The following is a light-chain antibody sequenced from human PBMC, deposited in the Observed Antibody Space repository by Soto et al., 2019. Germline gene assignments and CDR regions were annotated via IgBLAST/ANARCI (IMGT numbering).Light chain of an antibody. CDR2: EVA. Sequence: QSALTQPASVSGSPGQSITISCTGTSSAVGGYNYVSWYQQHPGKALKLMIYEVANRPSGVANRFSGSKSGNTASLTISGLQAEDEADYYCTSYTSLITYGFGTGTKVTVL. V-gene: IGLV2-14*01. J-gene: IGLJ1*01. CDR3: TSYTSLITYG. CDR1: SSAVGGYNY.